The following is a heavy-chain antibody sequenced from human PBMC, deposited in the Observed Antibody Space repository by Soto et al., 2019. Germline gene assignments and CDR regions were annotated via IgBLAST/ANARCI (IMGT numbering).Heavy chain of an antibody. J-gene: IGHJ6*03. CDR3: ARVGGYGYYYYYYMDV. V-gene: IGHV3-7*01. CDR2: IKQNGSEK. CDR1: GFTFSSYW. Sequence: GGSLRLSCAASGFTFSSYWMSWVRQAPGKGLEWVAKIKQNGSEKYYVDSVKGRFTISRDNAKNSLYLQMNSLRAEDTAVYYCARVGGYGYYYYYYMDVWGKGTTVTVSS. D-gene: IGHD3-16*01.